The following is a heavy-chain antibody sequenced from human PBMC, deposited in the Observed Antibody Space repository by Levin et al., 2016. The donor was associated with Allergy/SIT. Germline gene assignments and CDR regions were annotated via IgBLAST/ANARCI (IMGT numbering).Heavy chain of an antibody. CDR3: ARDGWIYSDGLDL. J-gene: IGHJ3*01. V-gene: IGHV1-2*02. Sequence: ASVKVSCKASGYTFTNQYINWVRQATGQGLEWMGWINPKSGGTSYAQKFHGRVTMTTDTSSSTAYMELSSLKYDDTATYYCARDGWIYSDGLDLWGQGTMVTVSS. CDR1: GYTFTNQY. CDR2: INPKSGGT. D-gene: IGHD1-26*01.